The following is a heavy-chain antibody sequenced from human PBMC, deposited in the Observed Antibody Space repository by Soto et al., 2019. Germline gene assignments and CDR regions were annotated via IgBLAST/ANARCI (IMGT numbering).Heavy chain of an antibody. Sequence: QVQLQESGPGLVKPSETLSLTCTVSGGSISSYYWSWIRQPPGKGLEWIGYLYYSGSTNYNPSLKSRFTISVDTSKNQFSLKLSSVTAADTAVYYCARGLAFDIWGQGTMVTVSS. CDR2: LYYSGST. CDR1: GGSISSYY. J-gene: IGHJ3*02. CDR3: ARGLAFDI. V-gene: IGHV4-59*01.